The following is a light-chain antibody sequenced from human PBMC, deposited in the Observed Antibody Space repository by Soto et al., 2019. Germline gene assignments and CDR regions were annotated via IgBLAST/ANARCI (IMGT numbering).Light chain of an antibody. Sequence: DIVMTQSPDSLAVSLGERATINCKSSQSVLYSSNNKNYLAWYQQKPGQPPKLLIYWASNRESGVPDRISGSGSGTDFTLTISSLQAEDVAVYYCYQYNSLPWTFGQGTKVEIK. V-gene: IGKV4-1*01. CDR2: WAS. J-gene: IGKJ1*01. CDR1: QSVLYSSNNKNY. CDR3: YQYNSLPWT.